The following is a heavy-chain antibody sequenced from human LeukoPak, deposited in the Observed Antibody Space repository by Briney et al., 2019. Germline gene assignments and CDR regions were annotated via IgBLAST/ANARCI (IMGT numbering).Heavy chain of an antibody. CDR2: IIPILGIA. V-gene: IGHV1-69*02. D-gene: IGHD5-18*01. CDR3: ARVLRYSYGSYFDY. J-gene: IGHJ4*02. Sequence: ASVKVSCKASGGTFSSYTISWVRQAPGQGLEWMGRIIPILGIANYAQKFQGRVTITADKSTSTAYMELSSLRSEDTAVYCCARVLRYSYGSYFDYWGQGTLVTVSS. CDR1: GGTFSSYT.